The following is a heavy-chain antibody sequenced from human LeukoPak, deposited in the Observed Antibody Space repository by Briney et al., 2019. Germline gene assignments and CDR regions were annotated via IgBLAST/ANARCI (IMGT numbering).Heavy chain of an antibody. CDR1: GFTFGDYA. Sequence: PGRSLRRSCAASGFTFGDYAMHWVRKAPGKGLEWVSGISWNSGSIGYADSVKGRFTISRDNAKNSLYLQMNSLRAEDTALYYCAKDSQYSSNWYVIGYFDYWGQGTLVTVSS. J-gene: IGHJ4*02. CDR3: AKDSQYSSNWYVIGYFDY. CDR2: ISWNSGSI. V-gene: IGHV3-9*01. D-gene: IGHD6-13*01.